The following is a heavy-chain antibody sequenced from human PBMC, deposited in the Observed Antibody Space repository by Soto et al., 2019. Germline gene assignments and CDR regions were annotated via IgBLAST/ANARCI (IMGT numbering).Heavy chain of an antibody. CDR1: GFTFSSYG. CDR2: IWYDGSNK. J-gene: IGHJ3*02. V-gene: IGHV3-33*01. CDR3: ASLYYDSSGYWGVYDAFDI. Sequence: GGSLRLSCAASGFTFSSYGMHWVRQAPGKGLGWVAVIWYDGSNKYYADSVKGRFTISRDNSKNTLYLQMNSLRAEDTAVFYCASLYYDSSGYWGVYDAFDIWGQGTMVTVSS. D-gene: IGHD3-22*01.